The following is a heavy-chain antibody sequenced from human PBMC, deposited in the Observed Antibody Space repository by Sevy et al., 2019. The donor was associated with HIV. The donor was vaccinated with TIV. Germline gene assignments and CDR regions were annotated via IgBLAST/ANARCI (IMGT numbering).Heavy chain of an antibody. CDR3: AREVVTPGPDYGMDV. CDR1: NYNFFAYG. J-gene: IGHJ6*02. V-gene: IGHV1-18*01. D-gene: IGHD3-22*01. CDR2: ISGFNGNT. Sequence: ASVKVSCKASNYNFFAYGFAWVRQAPGQGLEWMGWISGFNGNTNYAQKLRGRVTLTTDSSTSTAYMELRSLTSDDTAVYYCAREVVTPGPDYGMDVWCPGTTVTVSS.